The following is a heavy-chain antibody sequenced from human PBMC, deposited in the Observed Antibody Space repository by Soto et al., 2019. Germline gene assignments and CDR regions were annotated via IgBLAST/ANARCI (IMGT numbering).Heavy chain of an antibody. V-gene: IGHV5-51*01. D-gene: IGHD2-2*01. Sequence: PGESLKISCKGSGYSFTSYWIGWVRQMPGKGLEWMGIIYPGDSDTRYSPSFQGQVTISADKSISTAYLQWSSLKASDTAMYYCARSVVVPAAMEHFYYYYGMDVWGQGTTVTVSS. CDR3: ARSVVVPAAMEHFYYYYGMDV. J-gene: IGHJ6*02. CDR1: GYSFTSYW. CDR2: IYPGDSDT.